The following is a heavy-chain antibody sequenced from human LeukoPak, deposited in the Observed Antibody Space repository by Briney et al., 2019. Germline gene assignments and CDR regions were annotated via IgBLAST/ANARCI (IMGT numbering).Heavy chain of an antibody. CDR3: ARQITMIEEGAFDI. D-gene: IGHD3-22*01. V-gene: IGHV1-69*13. CDR2: VIPIFGTA. CDR1: GGTFSSYA. Sequence: SVKVSCKASGGTFSSYAISWVRQAPGQGLEWMGGVIPIFGTANYAQKFQGRVTITADESTSTAYMELSSLRSEDTAVYYCARQITMIEEGAFDIWGQGTMVTVSS. J-gene: IGHJ3*02.